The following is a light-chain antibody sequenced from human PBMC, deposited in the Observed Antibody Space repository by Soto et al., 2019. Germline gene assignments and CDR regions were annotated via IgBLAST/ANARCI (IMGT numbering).Light chain of an antibody. Sequence: EVVMTQSPATLSVSPGERATLSCRASQNVNSNLAWYQQKPGQAPRLLISGASTRASGVPSRFSGSGSGTGFPPTISGLQSEVFAFYYCQQYNNWPRTFGQGTTLE. CDR3: QQYNNWPRT. CDR2: GAS. J-gene: IGKJ2*01. V-gene: IGKV3-15*01. CDR1: QNVNSN.